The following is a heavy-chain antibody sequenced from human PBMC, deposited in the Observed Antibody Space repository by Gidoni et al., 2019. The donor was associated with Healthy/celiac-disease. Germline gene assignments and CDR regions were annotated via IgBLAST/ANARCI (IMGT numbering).Heavy chain of an antibody. V-gene: IGHV4-34*01. D-gene: IGHD3-3*01. CDR2: INHSGST. CDR1: GGSFRGYY. J-gene: IGHJ5*02. CDR3: ARHVKITIFGVVTPNWFDP. Sequence: QVQLQQWGAGLLKPSETLSLTCAVYGGSFRGYYWSWIRQPPGKGLEWIGEINHSGSTNYNPSLKSRVTISVDTSKNQFSLKLSSVTAADTAVYYCARHVKITIFGVVTPNWFDPWGQGTLVTVSS.